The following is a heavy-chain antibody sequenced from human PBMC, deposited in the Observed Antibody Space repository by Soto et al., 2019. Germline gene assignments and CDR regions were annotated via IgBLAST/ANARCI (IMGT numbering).Heavy chain of an antibody. CDR2: ISYDGSLK. J-gene: IGHJ4*02. CDR1: GFTFSSYG. D-gene: IGHD6-19*01. V-gene: IGHV3-30*18. CDR3: AKEIIAVSGPWDVDN. Sequence: QVQLVESGGGVVQPGRSLRLSCVASGFTFSSYGMSWVRQAPGKGLEWVAIISYDGSLKYYGDSVKGRFTISRDNSTNTLYLQMNSLRAQDMAVYYCAKEIIAVSGPWDVDNWGQGTLVTVSS.